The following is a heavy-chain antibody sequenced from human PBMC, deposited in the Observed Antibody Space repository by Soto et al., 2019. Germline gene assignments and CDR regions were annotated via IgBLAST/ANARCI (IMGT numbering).Heavy chain of an antibody. J-gene: IGHJ4*02. D-gene: IGHD3-10*01. CDR2: IYSGGST. V-gene: IGHV3-66*01. CDR3: AREPQREGSGSYYEFDY. CDR1: GFTVSSNY. Sequence: GGSLRLSCAASGFTVSSNYMSWVRQAPGKGLEWVSVIYSGGSTYYADSVKGRFTISRDNSKNTLYLQMNSLRAEDTAVYYCAREPQREGSGSYYEFDYWGQGTLVTVSS.